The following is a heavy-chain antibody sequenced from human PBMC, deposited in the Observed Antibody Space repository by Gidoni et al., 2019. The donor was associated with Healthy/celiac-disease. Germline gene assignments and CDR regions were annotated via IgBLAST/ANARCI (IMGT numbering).Heavy chain of an antibody. CDR3: ARDPVNYYDSSGYYYVNHFDY. D-gene: IGHD3-22*01. V-gene: IGHV3-21*01. Sequence: EVQLVESGGGLFKPGGSLRLSCAASGFTFSSYSMNWVRQAPGKGLEWVSSISSSSSYIYYADSVKGRFTISRDNAKNSLYLQMNSLRAEDTAVYYCARDPVNYYDSSGYYYVNHFDYWGQGTLVTVSS. CDR2: ISSSSSYI. J-gene: IGHJ4*02. CDR1: GFTFSSYS.